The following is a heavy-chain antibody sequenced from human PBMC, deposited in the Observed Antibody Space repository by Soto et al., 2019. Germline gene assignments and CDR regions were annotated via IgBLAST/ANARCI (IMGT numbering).Heavy chain of an antibody. CDR2: IIPILGIA. Sequence: QVQLVQSGAEVKKPGSSVKVSCKASGGTFGSYTISWVRQAPGQGLEWMGRIIPILGIANYAQKFQGRVTITADKSTSTAYMELSSLRSEDTAVYYCARSRDCSGGSCYYYYYYMDVWGKGTTVTVSS. D-gene: IGHD2-15*01. J-gene: IGHJ6*03. V-gene: IGHV1-69*02. CDR1: GGTFGSYT. CDR3: ARSRDCSGGSCYYYYYYMDV.